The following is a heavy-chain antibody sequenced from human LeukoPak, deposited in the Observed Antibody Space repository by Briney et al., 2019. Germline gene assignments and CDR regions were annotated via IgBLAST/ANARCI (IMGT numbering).Heavy chain of an antibody. CDR2: IYYSGST. V-gene: IGHV4-59*01. CDR1: GGSISSYY. D-gene: IGHD5-24*01. CDR3: ARLRRDGYNLDY. Sequence: SETLSLTCTVSGGSISSYYWSWIRQPPGKGLEWIGYIYYSGSTNYNLSLKSRVTISVDTSKNQFSLKLSSVTAADTAVYYCARLRRDGYNLDYWGQGTLVTVSS. J-gene: IGHJ4*02.